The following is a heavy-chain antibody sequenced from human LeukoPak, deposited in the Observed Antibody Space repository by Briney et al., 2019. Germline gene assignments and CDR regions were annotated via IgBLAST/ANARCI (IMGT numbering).Heavy chain of an antibody. J-gene: IGHJ4*02. V-gene: IGHV3-53*01. CDR2: IYSGGST. Sequence: QAGGSLSLSCAASRLTLSRNYMSWVSQAPGKGLEWVSVIYSGGSTYYADSVKGRFTISRDNSNNTLYLQRNSLRSEDTAVYYCAIVTMRDGYFDYWGQGTLVTVSS. CDR1: RLTLSRNY. CDR3: AIVTMRDGYFDY. D-gene: IGHD5-24*01.